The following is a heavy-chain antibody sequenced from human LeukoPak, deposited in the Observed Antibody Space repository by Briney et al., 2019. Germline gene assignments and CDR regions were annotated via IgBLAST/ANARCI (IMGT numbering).Heavy chain of an antibody. V-gene: IGHV1-69*04. J-gene: IGHJ4*02. CDR2: IIPILGIA. D-gene: IGHD5-24*01. Sequence: GASVKVSCKVSGGTFSSYAISWVRQAPGQGLEWMGRIIPILGIANYAQKFQGRVTITADKSTSTAYMELSSLRSEDTAVYYCARGHTERWLQSVYFDYWGQGTLVTVSS. CDR1: GGTFSSYA. CDR3: ARGHTERWLQSVYFDY.